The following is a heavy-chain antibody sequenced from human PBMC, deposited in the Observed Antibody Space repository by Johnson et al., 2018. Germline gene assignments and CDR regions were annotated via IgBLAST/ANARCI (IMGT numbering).Heavy chain of an antibody. J-gene: IGHJ1*01. V-gene: IGHV3-15*07. CDR1: GFTFSNAW. CDR3: ARAADDSSGERYFQH. CDR2: IKSKADGGTT. Sequence: VQLVESGGGLVKPGGSLRLSCAASGFTFSNAWMNWVRQAPGKGLEWVGRIKSKADGGTTDHAAPAKSRFTIPRYDSKNQRYLQMNSLRAEDTAVYYCARAADDSSGERYFQHWGQGTLVTVSS. D-gene: IGHD3-22*01.